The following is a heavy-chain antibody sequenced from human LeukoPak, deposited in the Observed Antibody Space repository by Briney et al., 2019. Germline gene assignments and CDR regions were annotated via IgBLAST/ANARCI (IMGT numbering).Heavy chain of an antibody. J-gene: IGHJ5*02. V-gene: IGHV1-46*01. CDR1: GYTFTSYY. CDR2: INPSGGST. Sequence: ASVKVSCKASGYTFTSYYMHWVRQAPGQGLEWMGIINPSGGSTSYAQKFQGRVTMTRNTSISTAYMELSSLRSEDTAVYYCARGRGAAAGTGYFDPWGQGTLVTVSS. CDR3: ARGRGAAAGTGYFDP. D-gene: IGHD6-13*01.